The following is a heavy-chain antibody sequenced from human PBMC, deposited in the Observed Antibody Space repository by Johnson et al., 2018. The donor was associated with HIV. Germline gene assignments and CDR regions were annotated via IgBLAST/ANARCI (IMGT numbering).Heavy chain of an antibody. J-gene: IGHJ3*02. CDR2: ISYDGGTK. V-gene: IGHV3-30*03. CDR1: GFTFSNYD. CDR3: ARGGVTGEDHAFDI. Sequence: QVQLVESGGGLVQPGGSPRLSCAASGFTFSNYDMDWVRQAPGKGLGWVVGISYDGGTKYYRDSVKGGFTISRENAKNSLYLQMNSLRAGDTAVYYCARGGVTGEDHAFDIWGQGTMVTVSS. D-gene: IGHD7-27*01.